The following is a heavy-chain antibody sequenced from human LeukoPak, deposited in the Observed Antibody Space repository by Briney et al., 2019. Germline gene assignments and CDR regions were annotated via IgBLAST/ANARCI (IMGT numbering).Heavy chain of an antibody. CDR2: IIPVYGST. V-gene: IGHV1-69*05. CDR3: ARDTFGELSH. D-gene: IGHD3-10*01. J-gene: IGHJ4*02. Sequence: ASVKVSCKASGGTFSTSAIVWVRQAPGQGLEWMGGIIPVYGSTSYAERFQGRVTISTDPSTSTAYLELSRLRSDDTAVYYCARDTFGELSHWGQGTLVTVSS. CDR1: GGTFSTSA.